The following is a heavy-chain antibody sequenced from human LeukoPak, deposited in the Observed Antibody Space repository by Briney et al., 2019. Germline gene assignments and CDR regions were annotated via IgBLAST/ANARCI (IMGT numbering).Heavy chain of an antibody. Sequence: ASVKVSCKASGYTFTGYYMHWVRQAPGQGLEWMGWINPNSGGTNYAQKFQGRVTMTRDTSISTAYMELNRLRSDDTAVYYCARGSYYGSGSEYWGQGTLVTVSS. CDR2: INPNSGGT. CDR3: ARGSYYGSGSEY. J-gene: IGHJ4*02. CDR1: GYTFTGYY. D-gene: IGHD3-10*01. V-gene: IGHV1-2*02.